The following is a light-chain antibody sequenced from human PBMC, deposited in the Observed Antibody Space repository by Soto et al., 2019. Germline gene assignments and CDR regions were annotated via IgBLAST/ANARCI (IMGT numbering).Light chain of an antibody. Sequence: EIFLTQSPDTLSLSPGERATLSCRASQSVGSNLAWYQQKPGQAPRLILYGAYTRATGIPARFSGSGSGTEFTLTISSLQSEDFAVYYCQQYNNWPPLTFGGGTKVDIK. J-gene: IGKJ4*01. CDR3: QQYNNWPPLT. V-gene: IGKV3-15*01. CDR1: QSVGSN. CDR2: GAY.